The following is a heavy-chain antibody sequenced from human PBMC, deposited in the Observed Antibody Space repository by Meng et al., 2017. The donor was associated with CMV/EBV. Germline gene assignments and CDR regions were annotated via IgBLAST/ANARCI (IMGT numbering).Heavy chain of an antibody. CDR2: IYYSGST. J-gene: IGHJ6*04. CDR1: GGSISSYY. Sequence: SETLSLTCTVSGGSISSYYWSWIRQPPGKGLEWIGYIYYSGSTNYNPSLKSRVTISVDTSKNQFSLKLSSVTAADTAVYYCASKGYCSGGSCYSTYYYGMDVWGKGTTVTVSS. CDR3: ASKGYCSGGSCYSTYYYGMDV. D-gene: IGHD2-15*01. V-gene: IGHV4-59*01.